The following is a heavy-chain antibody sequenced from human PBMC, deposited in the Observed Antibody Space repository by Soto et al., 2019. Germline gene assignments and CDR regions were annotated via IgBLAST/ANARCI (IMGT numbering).Heavy chain of an antibody. CDR3: AKDPVVHSGYYYYGMDV. V-gene: IGHV3-23*01. CDR2: ISGSGGST. D-gene: IGHD1-1*01. J-gene: IGHJ6*02. CDR1: GFTFSSYA. Sequence: SLRLSCAASGFTFSSYAMSWVRQAPGKGLEWVSAISGSGGSTYYADSVKGRFTISRDNSKNTLYLQMNSLRAEDTAVYYCAKDPVVHSGYYYYGMDVWGQGTTVTVSS.